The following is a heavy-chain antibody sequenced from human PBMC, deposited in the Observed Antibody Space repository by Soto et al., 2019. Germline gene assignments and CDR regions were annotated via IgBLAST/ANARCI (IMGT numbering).Heavy chain of an antibody. CDR3: ARRGYYDSSGYYYSEYYFDY. J-gene: IGHJ4*02. CDR2: IYPGDSDT. Sequence: GESLKISCKGSGYSFTSYWIGWVRQMPGKGLEWMGIIYPGDSDTRYSPSFQGQVTISADKSISTAYLQWSSLKASDTAMYYCARRGYYDSSGYYYSEYYFDYWGQGTLVTVSS. D-gene: IGHD3-22*01. CDR1: GYSFTSYW. V-gene: IGHV5-51*01.